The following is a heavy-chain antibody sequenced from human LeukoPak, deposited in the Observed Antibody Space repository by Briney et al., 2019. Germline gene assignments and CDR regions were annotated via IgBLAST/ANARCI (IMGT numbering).Heavy chain of an antibody. CDR1: VDSISGYY. Sequence: SETLSLTCTVSVDSISGYYWSWIRQPRGKGLEWIGYLYYSGNTKYNTSLKSRLTTSLDPSKNQFSLKLSSVTAADTAVHYCARGKYYFDYWGQGTLVTVSS. CDR2: LYYSGNT. J-gene: IGHJ4*02. V-gene: IGHV4-59*01. CDR3: ARGKYYFDY.